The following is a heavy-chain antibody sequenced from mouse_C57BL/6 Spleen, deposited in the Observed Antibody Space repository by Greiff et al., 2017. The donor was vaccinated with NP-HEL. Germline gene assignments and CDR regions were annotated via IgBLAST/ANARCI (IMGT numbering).Heavy chain of an antibody. CDR2: IDPSDSYT. J-gene: IGHJ2*01. CDR3: ARRGYFDY. CDR1: GYTFTSYW. Sequence: QVQLQQPGAELVMPGASVKLSCKASGYTFTSYWMHRVKQRPGQGLEWIGEIDPSDSYTNYNQKFKGKSTLTVDKSSSTAYMQLSSLTSEDSAVYYCARRGYFDYWGQGTTLTVSS. V-gene: IGHV1-69*01.